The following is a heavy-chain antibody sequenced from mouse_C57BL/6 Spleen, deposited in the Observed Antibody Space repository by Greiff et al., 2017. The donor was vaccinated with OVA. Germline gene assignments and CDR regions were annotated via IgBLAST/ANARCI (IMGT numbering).Heavy chain of an antibody. CDR3: ARPRYYGSSNYYAMDY. CDR2: IDPSDSYT. Sequence: QVQLQQPGAELVMPGASVKLSCKASGYTFTSYWMHWVKQRPGQGLEWIGEIDPSDSYTNYNQKFKGKSTLTVDKSSSTAYMQLSSLTSEDSAVYYCARPRYYGSSNYYAMDYWGQGTSVTVSS. CDR1: GYTFTSYW. J-gene: IGHJ4*01. D-gene: IGHD1-1*01. V-gene: IGHV1-69*01.